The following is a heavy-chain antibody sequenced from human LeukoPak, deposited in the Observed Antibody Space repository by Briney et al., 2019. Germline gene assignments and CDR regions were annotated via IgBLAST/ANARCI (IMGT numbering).Heavy chain of an antibody. V-gene: IGHV3-30*04. CDR2: MSYDGSNK. J-gene: IGHJ4*02. Sequence: PGGSLRLSCAASGFTFSSYAMHWVRQAPGKGLEWVTVMSYDGSNKYYADSVKGRFTISRDNSKNTLYLQMNSLRAADTAVYYCVRQWQWLGFDYWGQGTLVTVSS. D-gene: IGHD6-19*01. CDR1: GFTFSSYA. CDR3: VRQWQWLGFDY.